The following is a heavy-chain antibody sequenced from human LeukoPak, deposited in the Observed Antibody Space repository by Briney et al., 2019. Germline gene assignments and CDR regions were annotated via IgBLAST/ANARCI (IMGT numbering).Heavy chain of an antibody. D-gene: IGHD3-22*01. J-gene: IGHJ4*02. CDR1: ADTISSNSAA. CDR2: TYYRCNSYN. CDR3: ARVRRDYYDSSGYYRNRFIFDY. V-gene: IGHV6-1*01. Sequence: SQTLSLTCAVSADTISSNSAAWHWIRQSPSRGLEWLARTYYRCNSYNDYAVSVKTRITINPDTSKNQFSLQLDSATAEVTAVYYCARVRRDYYDSSGYYRNRFIFDYWGQGTLVTVSS.